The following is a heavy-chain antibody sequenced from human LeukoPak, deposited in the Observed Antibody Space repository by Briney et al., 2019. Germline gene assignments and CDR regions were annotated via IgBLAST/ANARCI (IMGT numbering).Heavy chain of an antibody. J-gene: IGHJ4*02. V-gene: IGHV3-7*01. D-gene: IGHD5-18*01. CDR2: IKHDGSEK. Sequence: GGSLRLSCTASGFTFSSLWMTWVRQAPGKGLEWVANIKHDGSEKYYVDSVKGRFTISRDNAKNSLFLQMTSLRADDTAVYYCARGLLWLHALDQWGQGTLVTVSS. CDR3: ARGLLWLHALDQ. CDR1: GFTFSSLW.